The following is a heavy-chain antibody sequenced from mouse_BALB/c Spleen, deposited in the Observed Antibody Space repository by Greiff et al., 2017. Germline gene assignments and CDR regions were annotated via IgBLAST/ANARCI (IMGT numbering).Heavy chain of an antibody. CDR1: GFNIKDTY. V-gene: IGHV14-3*02. CDR3: ARGAYDYDPYFDY. Sequence: VQLQQSGAELVKPGASVKLSCTASGFNIKDTYMHWVKQRPEQGLEWIGRIDPANGNTKYDPKFQGKATITADTSSNTAYLQLSSLTSEDTAVYYCARGAYDYDPYFDYWGQGTTPTVSS. J-gene: IGHJ2*01. D-gene: IGHD2-4*01. CDR2: IDPANGNT.